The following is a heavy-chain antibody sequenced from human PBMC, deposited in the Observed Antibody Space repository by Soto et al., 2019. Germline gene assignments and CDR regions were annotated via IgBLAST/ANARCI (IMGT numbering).Heavy chain of an antibody. J-gene: IGHJ5*02. CDR3: ARVTPMVRGVIDNWFDP. CDR2: IIPMYGPA. Sequence: QVPLVQSGAEVKKPGSSVTVSCKASGGTFSSYAIHWVRQAPGQGLEWRGGIIPMYGPAKYAQRFQGRVTITADESTTTVYMELTSLTSQDTAVYYCARVTPMVRGVIDNWFDPWGHGTLVTVSS. D-gene: IGHD3-10*01. V-gene: IGHV1-69*01. CDR1: GGTFSSYA.